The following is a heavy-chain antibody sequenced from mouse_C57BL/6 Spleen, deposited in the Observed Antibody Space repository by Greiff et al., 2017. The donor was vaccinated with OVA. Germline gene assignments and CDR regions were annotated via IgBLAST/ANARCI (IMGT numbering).Heavy chain of an antibody. Sequence: SGAELVRPGASVTLSCKASGYTFTDYEMHWVKQTPVHGLEWIGAIDPETGGTAYNQKFKGKAILTADKSSSTAYMELRSLTSEDSAVYYCSPFPGGYWGQGTTLTVSS. V-gene: IGHV1-15*01. CDR2: IDPETGGT. J-gene: IGHJ2*01. CDR1: GYTFTDYE. CDR3: SPFPGGY.